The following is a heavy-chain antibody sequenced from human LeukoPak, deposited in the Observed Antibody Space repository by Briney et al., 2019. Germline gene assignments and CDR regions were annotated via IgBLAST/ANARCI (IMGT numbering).Heavy chain of an antibody. CDR3: AREAGTAVYYFDY. J-gene: IGHJ4*02. Sequence: GGSLRLSCAASGCSFSNYGMHWVRQAPGKGLEWVATIWYDGSYEYYADSVKGRFTISRDNSKNTMYMQMNSLRAEDTAVYYCAREAGTAVYYFDYWGQGALVTVSS. CDR2: IWYDGSYE. V-gene: IGHV3-33*01. D-gene: IGHD6-13*01. CDR1: GCSFSNYG.